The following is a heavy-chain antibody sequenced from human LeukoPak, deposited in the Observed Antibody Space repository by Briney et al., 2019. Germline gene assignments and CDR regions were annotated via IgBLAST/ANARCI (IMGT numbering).Heavy chain of an antibody. Sequence: SETLSLTCAVSGGSISSSNWWSWVRQPPGKGLEWIGEIYHSGSTNYNPSLKSRVTISVDKSKNQFSLKLSSVTAADTAVYYCARTRGLRFLEWLPYAFDIWGQGTMVTVSS. CDR2: IYHSGST. D-gene: IGHD3-3*01. V-gene: IGHV4-4*02. J-gene: IGHJ3*02. CDR1: GGSISSSNW. CDR3: ARTRGLRFLEWLPYAFDI.